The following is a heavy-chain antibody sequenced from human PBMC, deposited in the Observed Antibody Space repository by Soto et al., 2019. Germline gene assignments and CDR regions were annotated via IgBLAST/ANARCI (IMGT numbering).Heavy chain of an antibody. J-gene: IGHJ5*02. D-gene: IGHD1-1*01. V-gene: IGHV1-2*02. Sequence: ASVKVSCKTSGYPFTDYYLHWVRHAPGEGLEVMGWINPNSGGPISAQKFQGRVTMTRDTSISPAYLELSRLRSDDTAVYYCARGGTTSLDPWGQGTLVTVSS. CDR2: INPNSGGP. CDR3: ARGGTTSLDP. CDR1: GYPFTDYY.